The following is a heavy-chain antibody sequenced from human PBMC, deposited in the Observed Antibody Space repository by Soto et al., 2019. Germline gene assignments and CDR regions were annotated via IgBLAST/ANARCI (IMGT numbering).Heavy chain of an antibody. D-gene: IGHD3-22*01. V-gene: IGHV4-61*08. J-gene: IGHJ4*02. CDR2: MYNSGST. Sequence: PSETLSLTCTVSGGSIGSGGYYWSWIRQHPGKGLEWIGYMYNSGSTNYNPSLKSRVTISVDTPKNQFSLKLTSVTAADTAVYYCARVRDSGAYYLSSDYWGQGTLVTVSS. CDR1: GGSIGSGGYY. CDR3: ARVRDSGAYYLSSDY.